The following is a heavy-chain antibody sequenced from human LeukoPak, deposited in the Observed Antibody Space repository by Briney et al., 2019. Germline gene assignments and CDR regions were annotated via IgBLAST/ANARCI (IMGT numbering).Heavy chain of an antibody. CDR1: GYTFTSYG. Sequence: ASVKVSCKASGYTFTSYGISWVRQAPGQGLEWMGWISAYNGNTNYAQKLQGRVTMTTDTSTSTAYMELRSLRSDDTAVYYCARDLGDYDSSGCDYWGQGTLVTASS. J-gene: IGHJ4*02. V-gene: IGHV1-18*01. CDR2: ISAYNGNT. D-gene: IGHD3-22*01. CDR3: ARDLGDYDSSGCDY.